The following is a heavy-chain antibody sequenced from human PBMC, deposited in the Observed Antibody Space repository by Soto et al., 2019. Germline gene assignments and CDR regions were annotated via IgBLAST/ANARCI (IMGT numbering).Heavy chain of an antibody. D-gene: IGHD2-15*01. CDR2: IWYDGSNK. CDR1: GFTFSSYG. V-gene: IGHV3-33*01. J-gene: IGHJ6*02. CDR3: ARDRYCSGGSCYPPNYYYYGMDV. Sequence: QVQLVESGGGVVQPGRSLRLSCAASGFTFSSYGMHWVRQAPGKGLEWVAVIWYDGSNKYYADSVKGRFTISRDNSKNTLYLQMNRLRAEDTAVYYCARDRYCSGGSCYPPNYYYYGMDVWGQGTTVTVSS.